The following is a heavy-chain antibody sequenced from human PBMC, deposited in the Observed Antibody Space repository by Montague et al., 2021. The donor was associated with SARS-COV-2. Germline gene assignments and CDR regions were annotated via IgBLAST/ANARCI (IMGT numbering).Heavy chain of an antibody. J-gene: IGHJ4*02. D-gene: IGHD3-9*01. V-gene: IGHV4-4*02. CDR2: ISHLGGT. CDR3: ARGHSILTGYDY. Sequence: SETLSLTCSVSNGSVTSSTWWSWVRQAPGKGLESIGEISHLGGTNYNPSLKSRLTMSLDKSRNHFSLKLTSVSAADTAVYYCARGHSILTGYDYWGQETLVTVSS. CDR1: NGSVTSSTW.